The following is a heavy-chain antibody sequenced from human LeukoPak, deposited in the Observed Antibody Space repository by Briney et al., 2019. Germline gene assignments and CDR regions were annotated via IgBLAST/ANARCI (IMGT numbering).Heavy chain of an antibody. V-gene: IGHV1-46*01. J-gene: IGHJ5*02. D-gene: IGHD6-13*01. CDR1: GYTFTSYY. CDR3: ARDGYSSSWYLSTGGWFDP. Sequence: ASVKVSCKASGYTFTSYYMHWVRQAPGQGLEWMGIMNPSSCSTSYAQQFQGRVTMTRDTSTSTAYMELSSLMSEDEAVYYVARDGYSSSWYLSTGGWFDPWGQGTLVTVSS. CDR2: MNPSSCST.